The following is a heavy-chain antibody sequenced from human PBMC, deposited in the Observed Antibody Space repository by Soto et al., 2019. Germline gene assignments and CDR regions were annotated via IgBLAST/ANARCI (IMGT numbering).Heavy chain of an antibody. V-gene: IGHV3-23*01. CDR3: AKATKTDYDDSSGYDY. D-gene: IGHD3-22*01. CDR2: ISGSGGST. CDR1: GFNFRSYA. Sequence: GGSMRLSWAASGFNFRSYAMRWVRQSPGKGLEWVSAISGSGGSTYYAAYVKGRFTISRDNSKNTLYLQMNSLRAEDTAVYSCAKATKTDYDDSSGYDYWGQGTMVTVSS. J-gene: IGHJ4*02.